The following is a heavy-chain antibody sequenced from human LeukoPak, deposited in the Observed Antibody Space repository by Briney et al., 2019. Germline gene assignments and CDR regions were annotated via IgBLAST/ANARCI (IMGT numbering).Heavy chain of an antibody. CDR2: LRSNGGTT. D-gene: IGHD3-9*01. CDR3: VKVKGPYDILTGYFDH. J-gene: IGHJ4*02. Sequence: GGSLRLSCSASGFTFSSYAMHWVRQAPGKGLQYVSALRSNGGTTYYADSVKGRFTISRDNSKNTLYLQMSSLRPEDTAVYFCVKVKGPYDILTGYFDHWGQGTLVTVSS. CDR1: GFTFSSYA. V-gene: IGHV3-64D*06.